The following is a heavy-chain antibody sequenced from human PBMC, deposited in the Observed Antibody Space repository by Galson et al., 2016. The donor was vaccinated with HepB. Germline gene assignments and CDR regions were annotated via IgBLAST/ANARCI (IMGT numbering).Heavy chain of an antibody. V-gene: IGHV4-31*03. CDR3: AIGGSSSSLHNWFDP. D-gene: IGHD6-6*01. J-gene: IGHJ5*02. CDR2: IYYSGRT. CDR1: GGSISSGGYS. Sequence: TLSLTCTVSGGSISSGGYSWSWIRQHPGKGLEWIGYIYYSGRTYYNPSLERRVTISVDPSKNQFTLNLTSVTAADTAVYYCAIGGSSSSLHNWFDPWGQGTLVTVSS.